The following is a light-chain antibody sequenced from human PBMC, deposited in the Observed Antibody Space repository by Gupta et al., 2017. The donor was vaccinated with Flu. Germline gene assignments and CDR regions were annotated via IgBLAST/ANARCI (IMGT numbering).Light chain of an antibody. CDR2: WAS. V-gene: IGKV4-1*01. J-gene: IGKJ1*01. CDR1: QSVLYSSNNKNY. Sequence: NSKSSQSVLYSSNNKNYVAWYQQKPGQPPKLLIYWASTRESGVPDRFSGRGSGTDFTLTISSLQAEDVAVYYCQQYYSTPQTFGQGTKVEIK. CDR3: QQYYSTPQT.